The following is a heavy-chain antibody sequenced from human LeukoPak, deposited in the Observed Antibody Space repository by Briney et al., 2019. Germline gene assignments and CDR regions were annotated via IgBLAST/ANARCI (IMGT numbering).Heavy chain of an antibody. V-gene: IGHV4-59*08. Sequence: SGTLSLTCTVSGGSISSYYLSWVRQSPGEGLECIGYIYYSGSTKYNPSLKSRVIISVDTSKKQFSLKLSSVTAADTAVYYCPRLPSDLGYFDYWGQGTLVTVSS. CDR2: IYYSGST. CDR1: GGSISSYY. J-gene: IGHJ4*02. D-gene: IGHD3-3*01. CDR3: PRLPSDLGYFDY.